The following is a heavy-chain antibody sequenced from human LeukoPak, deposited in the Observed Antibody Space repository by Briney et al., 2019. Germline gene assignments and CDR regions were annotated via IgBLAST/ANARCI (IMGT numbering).Heavy chain of an antibody. D-gene: IGHD3-22*01. CDR2: VYTRGST. V-gene: IGHV4-4*07. J-gene: IGHJ3*02. Sequence: SETLSLTCTVSGGSISSYYWNWIRQPAGKGLEWIGRVYTRGSTNYNPSLKSRVTMSVDTSKNQFSLNLSSVTAADTVVYYCARGIGTSYDSSRDAFDIWGQGTMVTVSS. CDR1: GGSISSYY. CDR3: ARGIGTSYDSSRDAFDI.